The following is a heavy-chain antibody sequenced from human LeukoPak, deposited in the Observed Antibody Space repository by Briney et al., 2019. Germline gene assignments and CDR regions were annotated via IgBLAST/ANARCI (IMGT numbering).Heavy chain of an antibody. J-gene: IGHJ4*02. D-gene: IGHD6-19*01. CDR1: GFAFISYS. CDR2: ISSSSSYI. V-gene: IGHV3-21*01. Sequence: GGSLRLSCADSGFAFISYSMNWVRQAPGKGLEWVSSISSSSSYIYYADSVKGRFTISRDNAKNSLYLQMNSLRAEDTAVYYCARDLSGIAVAGTFDYWGQGTLVTVSS. CDR3: ARDLSGIAVAGTFDY.